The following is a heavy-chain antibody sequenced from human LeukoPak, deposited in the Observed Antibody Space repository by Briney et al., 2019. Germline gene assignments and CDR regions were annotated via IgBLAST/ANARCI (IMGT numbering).Heavy chain of an antibody. D-gene: IGHD3-10*01. CDR2: IYYSGSN. Sequence: SETLSLTCTVSGGSISSYYWSWIRQPPGKVLEWIGYIYYSGSNNYNPAPKSRVTISVDTSKTQYSLKLSSVSAADTGVYYCARVSGDYDMDVWGQGNTVTVSS. V-gene: IGHV4-59*01. CDR1: GGSISSYY. J-gene: IGHJ6*02. CDR3: ARVSGDYDMDV.